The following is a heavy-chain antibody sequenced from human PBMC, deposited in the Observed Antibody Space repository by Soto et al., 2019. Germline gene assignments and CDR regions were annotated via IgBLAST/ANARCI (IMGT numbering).Heavy chain of an antibody. Sequence: PGGSLRLSCAASGFTFSSYSMNWVRQAPGKGLEWVSSISSSSSYIYYADSVKGRFTISRDNAKNSLYLQMNSLRAEDTAVYYCARAEEGYGFGELLSVAVYYYYGMDVWGQGTTVTVSS. CDR2: ISSSSSYI. CDR3: ARAEEGYGFGELLSVAVYYYYGMDV. D-gene: IGHD3-10*01. J-gene: IGHJ6*02. CDR1: GFTFSSYS. V-gene: IGHV3-21*01.